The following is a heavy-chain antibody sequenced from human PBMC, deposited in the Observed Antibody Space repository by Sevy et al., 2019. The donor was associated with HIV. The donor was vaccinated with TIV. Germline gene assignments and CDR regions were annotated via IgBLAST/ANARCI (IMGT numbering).Heavy chain of an antibody. Sequence: GGSLRLSCAASGFTFSSYAMSWVRQAPGKGLEWVSAISGSGGSTYYADSVKGRFTISRDNSKNTLYLQMNSLRAEDTAVYYCAKFPDTPYYYYYYMDVWGKRTTVTVSS. CDR1: GFTFSSYA. CDR2: ISGSGGST. J-gene: IGHJ6*03. CDR3: AKFPDTPYYYYYYMDV. V-gene: IGHV3-23*01.